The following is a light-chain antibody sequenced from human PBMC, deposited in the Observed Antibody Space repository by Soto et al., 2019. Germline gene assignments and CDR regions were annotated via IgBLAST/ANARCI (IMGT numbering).Light chain of an antibody. CDR3: QQYNNWPWT. Sequence: EIVMTQSPATLSVSPGERTSLSCGASQSITATLARYQQKPGQAPSLLIHGASTRAPGFPARFSGRGSGTDFTLTISSLQSEDFAVYYCQQYNNWPWTFGQGTKVEIK. CDR1: QSITAT. J-gene: IGKJ1*01. V-gene: IGKV3-15*01. CDR2: GAS.